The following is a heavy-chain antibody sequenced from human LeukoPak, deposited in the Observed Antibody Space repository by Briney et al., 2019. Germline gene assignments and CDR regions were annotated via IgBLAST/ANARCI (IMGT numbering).Heavy chain of an antibody. Sequence: SETLSLTCTVSDFSISSNYFWGWIRQPPEEGLEWIGSIYHGGSTYYNSSLKSRVTMSVDTSKNQFSLKVTSMTAADTAVYYCARATTSGFDCWGQGTLVTVSS. V-gene: IGHV4-38-2*02. CDR2: IYHGGST. CDR3: ARATTSGFDC. D-gene: IGHD2/OR15-2a*01. CDR1: DFSISSNYF. J-gene: IGHJ4*02.